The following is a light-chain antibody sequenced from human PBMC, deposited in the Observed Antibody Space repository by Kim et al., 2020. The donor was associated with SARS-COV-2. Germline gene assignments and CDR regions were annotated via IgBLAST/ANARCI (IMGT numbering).Light chain of an antibody. J-gene: IGKJ2*01. CDR1: QSVTNY. V-gene: IGKV3-15*01. Sequence: EIVMTQSPALLSVSPGETATLSCRASQSVTNYLAWYQQKPGQSPRLLIYSTSTRATGIPARFSGSGSGTDFTLTISSLQSEDFAVYYCQQYNDWRPGTFGQGTRLEF. CDR2: STS. CDR3: QQYNDWRPGT.